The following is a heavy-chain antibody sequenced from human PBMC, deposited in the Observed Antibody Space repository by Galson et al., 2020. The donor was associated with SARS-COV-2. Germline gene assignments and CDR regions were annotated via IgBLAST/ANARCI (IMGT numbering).Heavy chain of an antibody. V-gene: IGHV4-34*01. D-gene: IGHD2-21*02. CDR2: INHSGST. Sequence: ETSETLSLTCAVYGGSFSGYYWSWIRQPPGKGLEWIGEINHSGSTNYNPSLKSRVTISVDTSKNQFSLKLSSVTAADTAVYYCRTGVDDGGNSGFFDYWGQGTLVTVSS. CDR1: GGSFSGYY. J-gene: IGHJ4*02. CDR3: RTGVDDGGNSGFFDY.